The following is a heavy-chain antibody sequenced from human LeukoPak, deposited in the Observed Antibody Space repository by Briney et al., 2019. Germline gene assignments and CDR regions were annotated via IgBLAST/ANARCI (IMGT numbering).Heavy chain of an antibody. CDR1: GFTFDDYA. V-gene: IGHV3-74*01. CDR2: INSDGSST. Sequence: GGSLRLSCAASGFTFDDYAMHWVRQAPGKGLVWVSRINSDGSSTSYADSVEGRFTISRDNAKNTLYLQMSSLRAEDTAVYYCARDPKRAYGSGMRNWFDPWGQGTLVTVSS. D-gene: IGHD3-10*01. J-gene: IGHJ5*02. CDR3: ARDPKRAYGSGMRNWFDP.